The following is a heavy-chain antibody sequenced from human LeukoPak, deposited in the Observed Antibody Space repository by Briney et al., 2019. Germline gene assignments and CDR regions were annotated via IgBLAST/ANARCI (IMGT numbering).Heavy chain of an antibody. V-gene: IGHV3-7*01. D-gene: IGHD7-27*01. CDR2: ISQDGSET. CDR1: GVTFNSFF. CDR3: VRDLGHSRHYFEY. J-gene: IGHJ4*02. Sequence: GGSLRLSCAASGVTFNSFFLNWGRLTPRGEREGGACISQDGSETFYMDSVRGRFTISRDNTKNSLYLQMDSLRAEDTAVYFCVRDLGHSRHYFEYWGQGALVTVSS.